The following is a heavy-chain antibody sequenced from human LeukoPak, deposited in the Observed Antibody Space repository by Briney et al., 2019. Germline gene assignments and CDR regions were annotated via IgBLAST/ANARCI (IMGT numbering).Heavy chain of an antibody. Sequence: LRLSCAASGFTFSSYEMNWVRQPPGKGLEWIGYIYYSGSTYYNPSLKSRVTISVDTSKNQFSLKLSSVTAADTAVYYCARAVDYNWFDPWGQGTLVTVSS. V-gene: IGHV4-30-4*08. CDR3: ARAVDYNWFDP. D-gene: IGHD4/OR15-4a*01. CDR1: GFTFSSYEMN. CDR2: IYYSGST. J-gene: IGHJ5*02.